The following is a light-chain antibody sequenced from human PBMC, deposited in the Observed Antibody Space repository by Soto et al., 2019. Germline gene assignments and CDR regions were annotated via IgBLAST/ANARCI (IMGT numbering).Light chain of an antibody. CDR1: QGIRATY. CDR2: AAS. Sequence: DIQLTQSPSFLSAFVGDRVTITCRASQGIRATYLAWYQQEPGKAPKLLIYAASTLRRGVPSRFSGSESGTEFTLTISSLQPEDFAVYYCQQYGSSPWTFGQGTKVEIK. V-gene: IGKV1-9*01. CDR3: QQYGSSPWT. J-gene: IGKJ1*01.